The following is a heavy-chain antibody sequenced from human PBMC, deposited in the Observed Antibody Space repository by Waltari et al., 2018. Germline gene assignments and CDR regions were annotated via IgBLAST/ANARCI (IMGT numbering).Heavy chain of an antibody. D-gene: IGHD5-12*01. CDR1: GLMGSNNY. CDR3: ARAGLGSPSQWLQLLDS. CDR2: LYAGGTT. J-gene: IGHJ4*02. Sequence: EVQLVESGGGLIQPGGSRRLSGTASGLMGSNNYMGWVGQVPGKGVEWVSVLYAGGTTYYAASVKGRFTISRDTSKNTLYLQMNILRAEDTAVYFCARAGLGSPSQWLQLLDSWGQGTLVTVSS. V-gene: IGHV3-53*01.